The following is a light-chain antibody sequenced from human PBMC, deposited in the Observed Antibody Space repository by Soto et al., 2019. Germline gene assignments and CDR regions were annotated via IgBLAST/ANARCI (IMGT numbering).Light chain of an antibody. Sequence: EMVMTHSPATLSFSPVERATLSCRASQSVRSNLAWYQQKPGQAPRLLIYGASTRATGIPGRFSGSGSGTEFTLTISSLQSEHFAVYYCQQYNKWPPITFGQGTRLEIK. CDR3: QQYNKWPPIT. V-gene: IGKV3-15*01. CDR2: GAS. CDR1: QSVRSN. J-gene: IGKJ5*01.